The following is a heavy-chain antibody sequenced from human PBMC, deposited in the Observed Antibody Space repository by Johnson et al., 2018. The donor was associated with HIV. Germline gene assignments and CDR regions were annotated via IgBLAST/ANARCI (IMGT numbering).Heavy chain of an antibody. CDR3: TGGWHNLSAFDI. CDR2: IKQAGGEK. V-gene: IGHV3-7*01. D-gene: IGHD6-19*01. Sequence: VQLVESGGGLVQPGGSLRLSCAASGFTFSRYWMSWVRQAPGKGLEWVANIKQAGGEKSYADSVKGRVTISRDNARNSLFLQMSSLRVEDTAVYYCTGGWHNLSAFDIWGLGTMVTVSS. J-gene: IGHJ3*02. CDR1: GFTFSRYW.